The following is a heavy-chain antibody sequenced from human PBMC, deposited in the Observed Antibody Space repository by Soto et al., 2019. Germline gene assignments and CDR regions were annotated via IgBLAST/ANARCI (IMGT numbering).Heavy chain of an antibody. D-gene: IGHD4-17*01. V-gene: IGHV4-39*01. J-gene: IGHJ5*02. CDR3: AGSTFNGNYRFGFDP. CDR1: GGSIISSSYY. CDR2: IYYSGST. Sequence: SETMSLTCTVAGGSIISSSYYWGLIRQPPGKGLEWIGSIYYSGSTYYNPSLKSRVTISVDTSKNQFSLKLSSVTAADTAVYYCAGSTFNGNYRFGFDPWGQGTLVTVSS.